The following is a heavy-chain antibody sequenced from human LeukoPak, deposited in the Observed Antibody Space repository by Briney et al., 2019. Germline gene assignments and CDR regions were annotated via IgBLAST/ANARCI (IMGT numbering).Heavy chain of an antibody. CDR2: INSYSGGT. V-gene: IGHV1-2*02. Sequence: ASVKVSCKASGSTFTTSYLHWVRQAPGQGFEWMGWINSYSGGTNSAQKFQGRVTMTRDTSISTAYMELSGLRADDTAGYFCARQGVAASFDHWGQGTLVTVSS. CDR1: GSTFTTSY. D-gene: IGHD6-6*01. CDR3: ARQGVAASFDH. J-gene: IGHJ4*02.